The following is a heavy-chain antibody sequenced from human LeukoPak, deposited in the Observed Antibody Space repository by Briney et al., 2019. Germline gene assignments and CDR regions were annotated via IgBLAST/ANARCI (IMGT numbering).Heavy chain of an antibody. V-gene: IGHV5-51*01. Sequence: GESLEISCKGSGYSFTSYWIGWVRQMPGKGLEWMGIIYPGDSDTRYSPSFQGQVTISADKSISTAYLQWSSLKASDTAMYYCARQTTGYSSLNDAFDIWGQGTMVTVSS. CDR2: IYPGDSDT. CDR3: ARQTTGYSSLNDAFDI. CDR1: GYSFTSYW. D-gene: IGHD6-13*01. J-gene: IGHJ3*02.